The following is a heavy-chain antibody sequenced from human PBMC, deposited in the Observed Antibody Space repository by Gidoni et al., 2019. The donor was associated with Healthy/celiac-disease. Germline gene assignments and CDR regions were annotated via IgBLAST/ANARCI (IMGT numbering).Heavy chain of an antibody. D-gene: IGHD6-13*01. V-gene: IGHV4-61*02. J-gene: IGHJ4*02. CDR3: ARDLGAAAGTGLDY. CDR1: GSSISSGSYY. Sequence: QVQLQESGPGLVKPSPTLSLTCTVSGSSISSGSYYWSWIRQPAGKGLEWIGRFYTSGSTNYNPSLKSRFTISVDTSKNQFSLKLTSVTAADTAVYYCARDLGAAAGTGLDYWGQGTLVTVSS. CDR2: FYTSGST.